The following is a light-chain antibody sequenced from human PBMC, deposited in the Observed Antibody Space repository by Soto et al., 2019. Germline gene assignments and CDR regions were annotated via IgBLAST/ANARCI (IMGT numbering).Light chain of an antibody. CDR2: DVS. CDR1: SSDVGGHNY. J-gene: IGLJ1*01. V-gene: IGLV2-14*01. CDR3: SSYTSSSTLLYV. Sequence: QSALTQPASVSGSPGQSITISCTGTSSDVGGHNYVSWYQQQPGKAPKLMIYDVSNRPSGVSNRFSGSKSGNTASLTISGLQAEDEADYYCSSYTSSSTLLYVFGTGTKLTVL.